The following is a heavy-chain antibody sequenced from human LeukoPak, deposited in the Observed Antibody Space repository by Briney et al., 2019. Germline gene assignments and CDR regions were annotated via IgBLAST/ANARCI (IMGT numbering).Heavy chain of an antibody. CDR1: GFTFGHYE. V-gene: IGHV3-48*03. CDR2: ISSTGNTI. D-gene: IGHD6-13*01. CDR3: ARGPNYYSSPSHSDY. Sequence: GGSLRLSCAASGFTFGHYEMNWVRQAPGKGLEWLSYISSTGNTIYYADSVKGRFTISRDNAKNSLYLQMNSLRAEDTAVYYCARGPNYYSSPSHSDYWGQGTLVTVSS. J-gene: IGHJ4*02.